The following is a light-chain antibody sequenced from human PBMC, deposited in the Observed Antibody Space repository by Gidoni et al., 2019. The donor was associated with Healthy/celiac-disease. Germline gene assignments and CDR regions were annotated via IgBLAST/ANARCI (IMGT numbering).Light chain of an antibody. CDR1: SSDVGGYNY. J-gene: IGLJ2*01. CDR3: SSYTSSLVV. CDR2: EVS. Sequence: QSALTQPASVSGSPGQSITIPCTGTSSDVGGYNYVSWYHQHPGKAPKLMIYEVSNRPSGVSNRFAGSKSGNTASLTISGLQAEDEADYYCSSYTSSLVVFGGGTKLTVL. V-gene: IGLV2-14*01.